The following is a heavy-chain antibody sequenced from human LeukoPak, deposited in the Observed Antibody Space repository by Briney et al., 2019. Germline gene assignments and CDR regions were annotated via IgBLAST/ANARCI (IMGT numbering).Heavy chain of an antibody. V-gene: IGHV1-18*01. Sequence: ASVKVSCKASGYTFSSYGVSWVRQAPGLGLEWMGWISAFNGNTNYAQNIQGRATMTTDTSTSTAYMELRSLRSDDTAVYYCARVNGGWSPADYWGQGTLVTVSS. CDR1: GYTFSSYG. CDR3: ARVNGGWSPADY. D-gene: IGHD6-19*01. CDR2: ISAFNGNT. J-gene: IGHJ4*02.